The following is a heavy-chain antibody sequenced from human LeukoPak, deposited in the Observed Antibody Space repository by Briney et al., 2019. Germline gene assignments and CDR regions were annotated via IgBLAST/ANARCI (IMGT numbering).Heavy chain of an antibody. CDR3: ARDIFDSSSYFDY. CDR1: GYTLTELS. V-gene: IGHV1-46*01. J-gene: IGHJ4*02. D-gene: IGHD6-6*01. Sequence: ASVKVSCKVSGYTLTELSMHWVRQAPGRGLEWMGIINPSGGSTSYAQKFQGRVTMTRDTSTSTVYMELSSLRSEDTAVYYCARDIFDSSSYFDYWGQGTLVTVSS. CDR2: INPSGGST.